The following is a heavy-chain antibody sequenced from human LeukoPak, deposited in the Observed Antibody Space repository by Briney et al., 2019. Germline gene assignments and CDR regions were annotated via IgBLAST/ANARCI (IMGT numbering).Heavy chain of an antibody. V-gene: IGHV1-46*01. Sequence: ASVKVSCKASGYSFTSYYIHWVRQAPGQGLEWMGIINPSGGSTSYAQKFQGRVTMTRDTSTSTVYMELSSLRSEDTAVYYCARGMRMVRGVIREYCFDSWGQGTLVIVSS. CDR1: GYSFTSYY. CDR3: ARGMRMVRGVIREYCFDS. J-gene: IGHJ4*02. CDR2: INPSGGST. D-gene: IGHD3-10*01.